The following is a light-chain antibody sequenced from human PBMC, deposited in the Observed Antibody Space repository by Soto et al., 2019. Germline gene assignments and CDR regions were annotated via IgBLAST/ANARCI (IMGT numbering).Light chain of an antibody. CDR2: GAS. CDR3: QHYGSSRWT. J-gene: IGKJ1*01. V-gene: IGKV3-20*01. CDR1: QSVSSTY. Sequence: EIVLTQSPGTLSLSPGERATLSCRASQSVSSTYLAWYQQKPGQAPRLLIYGASSRATGIPDRFSGSGSGTDFTLTISRLEPEDFAVYYCQHYGSSRWTFGQGTRVYI.